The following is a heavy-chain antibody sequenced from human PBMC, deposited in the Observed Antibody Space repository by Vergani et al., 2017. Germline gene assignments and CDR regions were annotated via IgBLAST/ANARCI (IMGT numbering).Heavy chain of an antibody. J-gene: IGHJ6*03. CDR1: GFTFSSYA. CDR3: ARRNWKYYYYYYMDV. V-gene: IGHV3-30*07. Sequence: QVQLVESGGGVVQPGRSLRLSCAASGFTFSSYAMHWVRQAPGKGLEWVAVISYDGGNKYYADSVKGRFTISRDNAKNSLYLQMNSLRAEDTAVYYCARRNWKYYYYYYMDVWGKGTTVTVSS. D-gene: IGHD1-1*01. CDR2: ISYDGGNK.